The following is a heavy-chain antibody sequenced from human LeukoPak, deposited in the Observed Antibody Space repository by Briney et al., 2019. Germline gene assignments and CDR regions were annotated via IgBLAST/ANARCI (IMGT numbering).Heavy chain of an antibody. D-gene: IGHD3-22*01. CDR1: GGSISSSSSY. CDR3: AREPRYYDSSGYYSPFDY. V-gene: IGHV4-39*02. CDR2: IYYSGST. J-gene: IGHJ4*02. Sequence: PSETLSLTCTVSGGSISSSSSYWGWIRQPPGKGLEWIGSIYYSGSTYYNPSLKSRVTISVDTSKNQFSLKLSSVTAADTAVYYCAREPRYYDSSGYYSPFDYWGQGTLVTVSS.